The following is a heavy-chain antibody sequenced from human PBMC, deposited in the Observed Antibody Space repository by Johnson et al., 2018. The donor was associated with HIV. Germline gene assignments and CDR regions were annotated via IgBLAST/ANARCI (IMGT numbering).Heavy chain of an antibody. CDR3: ARFGMGSSGDAFDI. Sequence: VQLVESGGGVVQPGRSLRLSCAASAFTVSSNYMSWVRQAPGKGLEWVSVIYSGGSTYYADSVKGRFTISSDNSKTTLYLQMNSLRAEDTAVYYCARFGMGSSGDAFDIWGQGTMVTVSS. J-gene: IGHJ3*02. V-gene: IGHV3-66*02. CDR2: IYSGGST. D-gene: IGHD6-25*01. CDR1: AFTVSSNY.